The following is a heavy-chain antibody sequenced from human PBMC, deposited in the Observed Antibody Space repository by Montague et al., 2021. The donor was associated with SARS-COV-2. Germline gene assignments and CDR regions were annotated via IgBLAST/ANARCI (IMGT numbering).Heavy chain of an antibody. V-gene: IGHV4-59*01. J-gene: IGHJ6*03. CDR1: GGSISSYY. Sequence: SETLSLTCTVSGGSISSYYWSWIRQPPGKGLEWIGYIYYSGSTNYNPSLKSRVTISVDTSKNQYSLKLSSVTAADTAVYYCARDSRTDFDWLFPDSGSYYYYMDVWGKGTTVTVSS. CDR2: IYYSGST. CDR3: ARDSRTDFDWLFPDSGSYYYYMDV. D-gene: IGHD3-9*01.